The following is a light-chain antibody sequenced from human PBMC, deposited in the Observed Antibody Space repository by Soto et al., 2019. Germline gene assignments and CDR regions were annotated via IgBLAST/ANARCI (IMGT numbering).Light chain of an antibody. CDR1: QNINRR. CDR3: QQYNNYPWT. Sequence: DIQMTQSPSTLSASLGDRVTITCRASQNINRRLAWYQQKPGKAPNLLIYDASSLESGVPARFSGGGSGTEFTLTISSLQPDDFSTFYCQQYNNYPWTFGQGTKVDIK. V-gene: IGKV1-5*01. J-gene: IGKJ1*01. CDR2: DAS.